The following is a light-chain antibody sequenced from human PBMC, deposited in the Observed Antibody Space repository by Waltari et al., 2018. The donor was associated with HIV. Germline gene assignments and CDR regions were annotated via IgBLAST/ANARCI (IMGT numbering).Light chain of an antibody. CDR2: SPN. CDR3: LLYMGSAWV. Sequence: PSVSVSPGGTVTLTCALTSGSVSTTNYPSWYQQTPGQAPRTLIYSPNTRSSGVPDRFSGSILGNKAALTITGAQADDESDYYCLLYMGSAWVFGGGTRLTVL. V-gene: IGLV8-61*01. J-gene: IGLJ3*02. CDR1: SGSVSTTNY.